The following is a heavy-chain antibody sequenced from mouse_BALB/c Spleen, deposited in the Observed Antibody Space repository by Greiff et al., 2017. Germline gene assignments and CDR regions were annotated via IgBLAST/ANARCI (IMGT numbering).Heavy chain of an antibody. D-gene: IGHD3-1*01. CDR1: GFSLTSYG. V-gene: IGHV2-9*02. CDR2: IWAGGST. CDR3: ARQLGPSY. J-gene: IGHJ3*01. Sequence: VMLVESGPGLVAPSQSLSITCTVSGFSLTSYGVHWVRQPPGKGLEWLGVIWAGGSTNYNSALMSRLSISKDNSKSQVFLKMNSLQTDDTAMYYCARQLGPSYWGQGTLVTVSA.